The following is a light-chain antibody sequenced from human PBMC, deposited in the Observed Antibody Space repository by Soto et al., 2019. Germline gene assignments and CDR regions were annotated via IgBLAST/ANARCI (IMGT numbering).Light chain of an antibody. J-gene: IGKJ1*01. V-gene: IGKV1-5*03. CDR2: RAS. CDR3: QQYSGYPWT. Sequence: DVQMTQSPSTLSASVGDRITITCRASQSVSTWLAWFQQKPGKAPKVLIYRASNLEIGVPSRFSGSGSGTEFILTISSLQPDDFATYYCQQYSGYPWTFGHGTKVEIK. CDR1: QSVSTW.